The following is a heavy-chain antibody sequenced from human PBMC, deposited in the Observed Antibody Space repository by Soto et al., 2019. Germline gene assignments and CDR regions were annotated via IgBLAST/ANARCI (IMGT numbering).Heavy chain of an antibody. CDR2: IYYSGST. CDR3: ARDHSSGYYLNWFDP. CDR1: GGPITGYY. D-gene: IGHD3-22*01. V-gene: IGHV4-59*01. J-gene: IGHJ5*02. Sequence: PSETLSLTCSVSGGPITGYYWSWIRQPPGEGLEWIGYIYYSGSTTYNPSLKSRVTMSVDTSKNQFSLKLRSVTAADTAVYYCARDHSSGYYLNWFDPWGQGSLVTVSS.